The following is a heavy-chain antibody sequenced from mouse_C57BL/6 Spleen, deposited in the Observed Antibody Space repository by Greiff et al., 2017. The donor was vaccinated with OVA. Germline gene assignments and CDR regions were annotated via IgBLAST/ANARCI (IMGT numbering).Heavy chain of an antibody. CDR2: IDPEDGDT. CDR1: GFNIKDYY. CDR3: TAGGSSLYYAIDY. D-gene: IGHD1-1*01. V-gene: IGHV14-1*01. Sequence: VQLQQSGAELVRPGASVKLSCTASGFNIKDYYMHWVKQRPEQGLEWIGRIDPEDGDTEYAPKFQGKATMTADTSSNTAYLQLSSLTSEDTAVYYCTAGGSSLYYAIDYWGQGTSVTVSS. J-gene: IGHJ4*01.